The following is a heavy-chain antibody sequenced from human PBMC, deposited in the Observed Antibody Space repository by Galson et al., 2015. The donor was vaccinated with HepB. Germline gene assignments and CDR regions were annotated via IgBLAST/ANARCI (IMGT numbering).Heavy chain of an antibody. Sequence: LRLSCAASGFTFSSYSMNWVRQAPGKGLEWVSSISSSSSYIYYADSVKGRFTISRDNAKNSLYLQMNSLRAEDTAVYYCARSSTSSVYYYGMDVWGQGTTVTVSS. V-gene: IGHV3-21*01. CDR2: ISSSSSYI. CDR3: ARSSTSSVYYYGMDV. J-gene: IGHJ6*02. D-gene: IGHD2-2*01. CDR1: GFTFSSYS.